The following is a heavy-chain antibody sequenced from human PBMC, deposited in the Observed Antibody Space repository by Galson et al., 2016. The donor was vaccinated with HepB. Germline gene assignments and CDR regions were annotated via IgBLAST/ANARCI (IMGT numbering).Heavy chain of an antibody. CDR3: ATMFYYYGSGFDRVDAFVI. J-gene: IGHJ3*02. V-gene: IGHV3-7*01. CDR1: GFIFSSYW. Sequence: SLRLSCAASGFIFSSYWMNWVRQAPGKGLGWVADIKQDGSEKYYVDSVGGRFTVSRDNAKNSLYLQMSSLRAEDTAVYYCATMFYYYGSGFDRVDAFVIWGQGTMVTVSS. CDR2: IKQDGSEK. D-gene: IGHD3-22*01.